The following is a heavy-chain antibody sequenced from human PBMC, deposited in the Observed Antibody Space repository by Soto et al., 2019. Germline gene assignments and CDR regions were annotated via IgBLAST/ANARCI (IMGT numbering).Heavy chain of an antibody. D-gene: IGHD4-17*01. V-gene: IGHV3-33*01. Sequence: PGGSLRLSCAASGFTFSSYGMHWVRQAPGKGLEWVAVIWYDGSNKYYADSVKGRFTISRDNSKNTLYLQMNSLRAEDTAVYYCAREMIRATVVTRGHYYYYGMDVWGQGTTVTVSS. CDR3: AREMIRATVVTRGHYYYYGMDV. CDR2: IWYDGSNK. J-gene: IGHJ6*02. CDR1: GFTFSSYG.